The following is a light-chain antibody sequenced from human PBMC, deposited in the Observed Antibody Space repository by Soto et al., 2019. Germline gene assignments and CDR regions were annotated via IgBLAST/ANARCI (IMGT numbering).Light chain of an antibody. Sequence: QSVLTQPPSASGTPGQGVAISCSGSSSNMGSNTVNWYQHLPGTAPKLLIYNDNQRPSGVPDRFCGSKSGTSASLSITGLQSEDEADYYCAAWDGSLNHILFGGGTKLTVL. V-gene: IGLV1-44*01. J-gene: IGLJ2*01. CDR1: SSNMGSNT. CDR2: NDN. CDR3: AAWDGSLNHIL.